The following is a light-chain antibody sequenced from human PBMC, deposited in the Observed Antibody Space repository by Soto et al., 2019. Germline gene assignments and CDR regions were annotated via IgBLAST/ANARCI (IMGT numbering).Light chain of an antibody. CDR2: DAS. J-gene: IGKJ1*01. V-gene: IGKV3-11*01. CDR1: QSVSTD. Sequence: EIVLTQSPAPLSLSPGERATLSGRASQSVSTDLAWDQQKPGQPPRLLIYDASTRATGIPARFSGSGSGADSTLTISSLLPEAFAVYYCLERCDWWTFGQGIKVEIK. CDR3: LERCDWWT.